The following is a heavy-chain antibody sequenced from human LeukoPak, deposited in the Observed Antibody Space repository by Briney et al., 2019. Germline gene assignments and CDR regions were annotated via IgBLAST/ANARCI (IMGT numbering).Heavy chain of an antibody. V-gene: IGHV5-51*01. CDR2: IFPGDSDT. CDR1: GYRFTSYW. Sequence: GEPLKISCQGSGYRFTSYWIGGVRQLPGKGLEWTGIIFPGDSDTRYSPSFQGQVTISADKSISTAYLQWSSPKASDTAMYYCARLYYYDSSGYRYFDYWGQGTLVTVSS. J-gene: IGHJ4*02. D-gene: IGHD3-22*01. CDR3: ARLYYYDSSGYRYFDY.